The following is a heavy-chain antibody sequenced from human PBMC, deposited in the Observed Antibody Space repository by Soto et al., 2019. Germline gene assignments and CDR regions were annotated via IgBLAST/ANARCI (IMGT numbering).Heavy chain of an antibody. D-gene: IGHD6-13*01. Sequence: QITLKESGPTLVKPTQTFTLVCTFSGFSLSTSGMGVGWIRQPPGKALEWLALIYWDDDKRYSPSLKSRLTXTXXTSKNQVVLTMTNMDPVDTATYYCAHYSSTSSFDYWGQGTLVTVSS. CDR2: IYWDDDK. V-gene: IGHV2-5*02. J-gene: IGHJ4*02. CDR1: GFSLSTSGMG. CDR3: AHYSSTSSFDY.